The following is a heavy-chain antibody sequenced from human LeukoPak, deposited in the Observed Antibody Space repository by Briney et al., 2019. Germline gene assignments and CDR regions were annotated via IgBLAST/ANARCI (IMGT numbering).Heavy chain of an antibody. J-gene: IGHJ4*02. CDR2: INHSGST. V-gene: IGHV4-34*01. D-gene: IGHD6-13*01. CDR3: ARGRRVAAAGTGGYSVDY. CDR1: GVSFSGYY. Sequence: SETLSLTCAVYGVSFSGYYWSWIRQPPGKGLEWIGEINHSGSTNYNPSLKSRVTISVDTSKNQFSLKLSSVTAADTAVYYCARGRRVAAAGTGGYSVDYWGQGTLVTASS.